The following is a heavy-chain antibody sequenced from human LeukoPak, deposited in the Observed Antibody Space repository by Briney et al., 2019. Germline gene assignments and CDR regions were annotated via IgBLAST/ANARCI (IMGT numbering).Heavy chain of an antibody. CDR1: GGSISSYY. CDR2: IYYSGST. J-gene: IGHJ1*01. Sequence: SSETLSLTCTVSGGSISSYYWSWIRQPPGKGLEWIGYIYYSGSTNYNPSLKSRVTMSVDTSNNQFSLNLRSVTAADTAVYYCARRRYYDGSGYLEWGQGTLLSVSS. V-gene: IGHV4-59*08. D-gene: IGHD3-22*01. CDR3: ARRRYYDGSGYLE.